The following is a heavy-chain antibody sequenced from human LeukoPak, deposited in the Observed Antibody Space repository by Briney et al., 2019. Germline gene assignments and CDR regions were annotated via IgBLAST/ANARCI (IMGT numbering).Heavy chain of an antibody. CDR2: IYYSEST. V-gene: IGHV4-59*08. CDR1: GGSISSYY. CDR3: ASSKWELLPDAFDI. Sequence: SETLSLTCTVSGGSISSYYWSWIRQPPGKGLEWIGYIYYSESTNYNPSLKSRVTISVDTSKNQFSLKLSSVTAADTAVYYCASSKWELLPDAFDIWGQGTMVTVSS. D-gene: IGHD1-26*01. J-gene: IGHJ3*02.